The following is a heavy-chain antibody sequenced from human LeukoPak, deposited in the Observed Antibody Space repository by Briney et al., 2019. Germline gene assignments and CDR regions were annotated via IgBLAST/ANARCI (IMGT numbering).Heavy chain of an antibody. V-gene: IGHV4-34*01. CDR1: GGSFSGYY. D-gene: IGHD3-10*01. Sequence: SETLSLTCAVYGGSFSGYYWSWIRQPPGKGLEWIGEINHSGSTNYNPSLKSRVTISVDTSKNQFSLKLSSVTAADTAVYYCARHRNYYGSGGPFDPWGQGTLVTVSS. J-gene: IGHJ5*02. CDR3: ARHRNYYGSGGPFDP. CDR2: INHSGST.